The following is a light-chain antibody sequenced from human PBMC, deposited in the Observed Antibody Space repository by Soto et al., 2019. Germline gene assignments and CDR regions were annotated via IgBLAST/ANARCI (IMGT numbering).Light chain of an antibody. CDR3: QQYGSSST. J-gene: IGKJ1*01. CDR2: GAS. Sequence: EIVLTQSPGTLSLSPGERATLSCRASQSVSSSYLAWYQQKPGQAPRLLIYGASSRATGIPDRFSCSGSGTDFSLTICRLEPEDFAVYYCQQYGSSSTFGKGPKVEIK. V-gene: IGKV3-20*01. CDR1: QSVSSSY.